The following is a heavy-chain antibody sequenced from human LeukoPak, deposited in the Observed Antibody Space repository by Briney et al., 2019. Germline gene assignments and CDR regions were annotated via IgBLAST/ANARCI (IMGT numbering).Heavy chain of an antibody. Sequence: GRSLRLSCAASGFTFSSYGMHWVRQAPGKGLEWVAVIWYDGSNKYYADSVKGRFTISRDNSKNTLYLQTNSLRAEDTAVYYCARDIDPFYYYDRSSLDYWGQGTLVTVSS. CDR2: IWYDGSNK. V-gene: IGHV3-33*01. CDR3: ARDIDPFYYYDRSSLDY. J-gene: IGHJ4*02. D-gene: IGHD3-22*01. CDR1: GFTFSSYG.